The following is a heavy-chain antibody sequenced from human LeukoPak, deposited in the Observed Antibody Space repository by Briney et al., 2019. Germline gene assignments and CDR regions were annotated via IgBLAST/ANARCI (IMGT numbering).Heavy chain of an antibody. CDR1: GYTFTSYY. J-gene: IGHJ5*02. CDR2: INPSGGST. CDR3: AIPSYDFWSAPLP. D-gene: IGHD3-3*01. V-gene: IGHV1-46*01. Sequence: GASVKVSCKASGYTFTSYYMHWVRQAPGQGLEWMGIINPSGGSTSYAQKFQGRVTMTRDTSISTAYMELSRLRSDDTAVYYCAIPSYDFWSAPLPWGQGTLVTVSS.